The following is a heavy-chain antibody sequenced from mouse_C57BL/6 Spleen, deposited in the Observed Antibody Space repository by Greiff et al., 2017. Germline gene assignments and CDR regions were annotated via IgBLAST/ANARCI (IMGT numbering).Heavy chain of an antibody. CDR2: IDPSDSYT. V-gene: IGHV1-69*01. CDR3: ARREYYGSSTAWFAY. D-gene: IGHD1-1*01. CDR1: GYTFTSYW. J-gene: IGHJ3*01. Sequence: VQLQQPGAELVMPGASVKLSCKASGYTFTSYWMHWVKQRPGQGLEWIGEIDPSDSYTNYNQKFKGKSTLTVDKSSSTAYMQLSSLTSEDSAVYYCARREYYGSSTAWFAYWGQGTLVTVSA.